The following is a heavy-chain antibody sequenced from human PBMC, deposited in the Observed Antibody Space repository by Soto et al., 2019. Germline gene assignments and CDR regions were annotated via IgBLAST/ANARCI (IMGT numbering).Heavy chain of an antibody. CDR1: GGSISSSSYY. Sequence: SETLSLTCTVSGGSISSSSYYWGWIRQPPGKGLEWIGSIYYSGSTYYNPSLKSRVTISVDTSKNQFSLKLSSVTAADTAVYYCAGYCSSTSCYGHYYYYYMDVWGKGTTVTAP. D-gene: IGHD2-2*01. CDR3: AGYCSSTSCYGHYYYYYMDV. CDR2: IYYSGST. V-gene: IGHV4-39*01. J-gene: IGHJ6*03.